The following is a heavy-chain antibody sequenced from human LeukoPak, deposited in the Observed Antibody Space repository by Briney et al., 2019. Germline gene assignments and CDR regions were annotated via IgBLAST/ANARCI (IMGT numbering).Heavy chain of an antibody. CDR3: AKDGRYCSSTSCSPNDYYYYYYMDV. V-gene: IGHV3-30*18. CDR2: IWYGGSNK. J-gene: IGHJ6*03. D-gene: IGHD2-2*01. CDR1: GFTFSSYG. Sequence: GRSLRLSCAASGFTFSSYGMHWVRQAPGKGLEWVAVIWYGGSNKYYADSVKGRFTISRDNSKNTLYLQMNSLRAEDTAVYYCAKDGRYCSSTSCSPNDYYYYYYMDVWGKGTTVTVSS.